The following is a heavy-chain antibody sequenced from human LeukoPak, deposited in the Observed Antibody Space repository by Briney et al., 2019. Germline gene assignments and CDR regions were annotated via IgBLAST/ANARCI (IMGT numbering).Heavy chain of an antibody. CDR2: ISSSGTYI. V-gene: IGHV3-21*01. CDR1: GFTFSSYA. J-gene: IGHJ4*02. D-gene: IGHD4-17*01. CDR3: ARVFDDYGDYELGY. Sequence: GGSLRLSCAASGFTFSSYAMSWVRQAPGKGLEWVSSISSSGTYIYYADSVKGRFTISRDNAKNSVYLQMNSLRAEDTAVYYCARVFDDYGDYELGYWGQGTLVTVSS.